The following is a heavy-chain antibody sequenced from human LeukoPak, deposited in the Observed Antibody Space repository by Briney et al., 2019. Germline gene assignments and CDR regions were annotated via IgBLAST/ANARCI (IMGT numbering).Heavy chain of an antibody. V-gene: IGHV4-61*02. J-gene: IGHJ6*03. CDR1: GGSISSGSYY. CDR2: IYTSGST. Sequence: SETLSLTCTVSGGSISSGSYYWSWIRQPAGKGLEWIGRIYTSGSTNYNPSLKSRLTMSVDTSKNQFSLKLSSVTAADTAVYYCARGLDYMDVWGKGTTVTVSS. CDR3: ARGLDYMDV. D-gene: IGHD3-16*01.